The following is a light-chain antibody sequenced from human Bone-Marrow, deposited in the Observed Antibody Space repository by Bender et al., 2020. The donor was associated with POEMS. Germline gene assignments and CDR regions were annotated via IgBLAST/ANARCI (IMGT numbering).Light chain of an antibody. CDR3: SSYAVSNSVM. V-gene: IGLV2-8*01. CDR2: EVT. Sequence: QSALTQPPSASGSPGQSVTISCTGANSDFGGYDSVSWYQQHPGKAPKLIIYEVTKRPSGVPDRFSASKSGNTASLTVSGLQAEDEADYYCSSYAVSNSVMFGGGTKLTVL. J-gene: IGLJ3*02. CDR1: NSDFGGYDS.